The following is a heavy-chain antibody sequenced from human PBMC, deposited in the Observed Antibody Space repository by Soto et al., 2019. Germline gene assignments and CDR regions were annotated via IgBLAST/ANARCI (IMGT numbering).Heavy chain of an antibody. CDR2: ISDRGSS. CDR3: DRASHFVGRPLDY. J-gene: IGHJ4*02. V-gene: IGHV4-30-4*01. D-gene: IGHD2-21*01. CDR1: GGSISSGYYY. Sequence: PXETLSITCPCSGGSISSGYYYLNLIRQPPGMGLEWIGYISDRGSSSYNPSLKSRVTISEDTSKKQFSLKLTSVTAADTAVYYCDRASHFVGRPLDYWGQGTLVTVSS.